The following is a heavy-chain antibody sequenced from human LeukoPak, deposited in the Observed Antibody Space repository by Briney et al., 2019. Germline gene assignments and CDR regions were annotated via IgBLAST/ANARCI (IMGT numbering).Heavy chain of an antibody. J-gene: IGHJ6*02. CDR2: ISYDGSNK. V-gene: IGHV3-30*18. CDR1: GFTFSTYG. Sequence: GRSLRLSCAASGFTFSTYGMHWVRQAPGKGLEWVAVISYDGSNKYYADSVKGRFTISRDNSKNTLYLQMNSLRAEDTAVYYCAKDLRYCSSTSCYTVYYYYYGMDVWGQGTTVTVSS. CDR3: AKDLRYCSSTSCYTVYYYYYGMDV. D-gene: IGHD2-2*02.